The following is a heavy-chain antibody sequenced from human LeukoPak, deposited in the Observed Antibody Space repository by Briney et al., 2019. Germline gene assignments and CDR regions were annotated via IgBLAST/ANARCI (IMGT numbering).Heavy chain of an antibody. CDR3: ARVDSSSSSIYYYYGMDV. V-gene: IGHV1-18*01. D-gene: IGHD6-6*01. CDR1: GGTFSSYA. J-gene: IGHJ6*02. Sequence: GASVKVSCKASGGTFSSYAISWVRQAPGQGLEWMGWISAYNGNTNYAQKLQGRVTMTTDTSTSTAYMELRSLRSDDTAVYYCARVDSSSSSIYYYYGMDVWGQGTTVTVSS. CDR2: ISAYNGNT.